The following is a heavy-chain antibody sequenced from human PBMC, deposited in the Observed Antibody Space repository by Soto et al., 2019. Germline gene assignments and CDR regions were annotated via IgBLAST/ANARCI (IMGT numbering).Heavy chain of an antibody. Sequence: GGSLRLSCAVSGFIISDYGVTWVRQAPGKGLEWVSGFSGGGGGTFYADSVKGRFTISRDDPKNTAYLQMNSLGAEDTAVYYCVRWNGFGDRWGQGTLVTVSS. CDR2: FSGGGGGT. CDR3: VRWNGFGDR. D-gene: IGHD1-1*01. J-gene: IGHJ5*02. CDR1: GFIISDYG. V-gene: IGHV3-23*01.